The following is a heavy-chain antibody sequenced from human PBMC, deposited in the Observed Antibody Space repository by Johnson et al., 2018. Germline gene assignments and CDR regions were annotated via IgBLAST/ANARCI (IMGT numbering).Heavy chain of an antibody. J-gene: IGHJ4*02. Sequence: VQLVESGGGLVKPGRSLRLSCTASGLSFSDYFMTWIRQAPGKGLEWVSSISSSGTIRHYADSVKGRFTISRDNAKNNVYLQMNSRRAEDTAIYYCARDRGGGVTTDYWGQGTLVTVSS. D-gene: IGHD3-16*01. V-gene: IGHV3-11*01. CDR1: GLSFSDYF. CDR2: ISSSGTIR. CDR3: ARDRGGGVTTDY.